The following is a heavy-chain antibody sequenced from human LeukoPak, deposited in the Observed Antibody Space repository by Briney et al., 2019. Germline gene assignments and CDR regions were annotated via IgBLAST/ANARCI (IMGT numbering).Heavy chain of an antibody. CDR2: INTNSGDT. CDR3: ARADTPRGPFDY. CDR1: GYTFTGYY. V-gene: IGHV1-2*02. Sequence: ASVKVSCKASGYTFTGYYMHWVRQAPGQGLEWMGWINTNSGDTNYAQKFQGRVTMTRDTSISTAYMELSRLRSDDTAVYYCARADTPRGPFDYWGQGTLVTVSS. J-gene: IGHJ4*02.